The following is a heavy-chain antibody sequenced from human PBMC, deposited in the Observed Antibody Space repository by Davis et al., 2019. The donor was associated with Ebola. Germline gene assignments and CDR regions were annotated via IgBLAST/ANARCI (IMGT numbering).Heavy chain of an antibody. D-gene: IGHD3-9*01. CDR3: ARAPNYDVLTGTSSYYFDY. Sequence: ASVKVSRKSSGYTFTSYGVVWVRQAPGLGLEWMGCISGFNTNTNFAQKFQGRVTFSKDTSTNTAYMDLRSLTSDDTAIYYCARAPNYDVLTGTSSYYFDYWGQGTLVTVSS. CDR2: ISGFNTNT. J-gene: IGHJ4*02. V-gene: IGHV1-18*04. CDR1: GYTFTSYG.